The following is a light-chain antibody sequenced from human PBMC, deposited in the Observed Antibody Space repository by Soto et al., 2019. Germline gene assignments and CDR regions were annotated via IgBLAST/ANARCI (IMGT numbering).Light chain of an antibody. CDR3: CSYGVRSTYV. CDR1: SSDVGSYNL. CDR2: EGS. V-gene: IGLV2-23*01. Sequence: QSALTQPASVSGSRGQSITISCTGTSSDVGSYNLVSWYQQHPGKAPKLMIYEGSKRPTGVSNRFSGSKSANTASLTISGLQPEDEAEYYCCSYGVRSTYVFGGGTKVTVL. J-gene: IGLJ1*01.